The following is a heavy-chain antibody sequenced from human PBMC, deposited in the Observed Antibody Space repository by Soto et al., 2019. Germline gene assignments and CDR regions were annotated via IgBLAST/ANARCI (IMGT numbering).Heavy chain of an antibody. CDR2: ISAYNGNT. CDR1: GYTFTSYG. J-gene: IGHJ3*02. Sequence: GASVKVSCKASGYTFTSYGSSWVRQAPGQGLEWMGWISAYNGNTNYAQKLQGRVTMTTETSTSTAYMELRSLRSDDTAVYYCARRGGDYVGDAFDIWGQGTIVTVSS. D-gene: IGHD4-17*01. V-gene: IGHV1-18*01. CDR3: ARRGGDYVGDAFDI.